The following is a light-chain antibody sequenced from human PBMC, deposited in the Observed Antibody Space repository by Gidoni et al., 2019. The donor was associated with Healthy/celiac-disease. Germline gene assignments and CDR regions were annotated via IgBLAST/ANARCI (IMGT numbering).Light chain of an antibody. CDR1: QSISSY. Sequence: DIQMTPSPSSLSASVGDRVTITCRASQSISSYLNWYQQKPGKAPTLLIYAASSLQSGVPSSFSGSGSGTDFTLTISILQPEDLATYYCQQSYSTPRHTFGQGTKREIK. CDR3: QQSYSTPRHT. CDR2: AAS. V-gene: IGKV1-39*01. J-gene: IGKJ2*01.